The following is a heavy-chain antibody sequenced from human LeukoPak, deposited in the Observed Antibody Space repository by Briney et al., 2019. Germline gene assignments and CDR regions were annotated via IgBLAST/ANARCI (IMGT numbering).Heavy chain of an antibody. CDR3: AALDGYNRHY. V-gene: IGHV1-69*13. D-gene: IGHD5-24*01. Sequence: GASVKVSCKASGGTFSSYAISWVRQAPGQGLEWMGGIIPIFGTANYAQKFQGRVTITADESTSTAYMELSSLRSEDTVVYYCAALDGYNRHYWGQGTLVTVSS. J-gene: IGHJ4*02. CDR2: IIPIFGTA. CDR1: GGTFSSYA.